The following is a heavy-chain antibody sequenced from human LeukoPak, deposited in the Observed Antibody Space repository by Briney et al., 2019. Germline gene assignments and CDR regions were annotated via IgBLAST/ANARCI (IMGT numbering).Heavy chain of an antibody. CDR1: GFTFSSYS. V-gene: IGHV3-21*01. J-gene: IGHJ6*02. D-gene: IGHD3-3*01. Sequence: GGSLRLSCAASGFTFSSYSMNWVRQAPGKGLEWVSSISSSSSYIYYADSVKGRFTISRDNAKNSLYLQMNSLRAEDTAVYYCARDMYYDFWSGYSPYYYGKDVWGQGTTVTVSS. CDR3: ARDMYYDFWSGYSPYYYGKDV. CDR2: ISSSSSYI.